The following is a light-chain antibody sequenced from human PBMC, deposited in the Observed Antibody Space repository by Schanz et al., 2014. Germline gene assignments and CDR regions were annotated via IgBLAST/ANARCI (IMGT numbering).Light chain of an antibody. CDR1: SSDVGGYNY. CDR2: EVN. Sequence: QSALTQPPSASGSPGQSVTISCTGTSSDVGGYNYVSWYQQHPGKAPKLMINEVNKRPSGVPDRFSGSKSGNTASLTISGLQAEDEADYYCSSYTSSSTGFGGGTKLTVL. CDR3: SSYTSSSTG. J-gene: IGLJ3*02. V-gene: IGLV2-8*01.